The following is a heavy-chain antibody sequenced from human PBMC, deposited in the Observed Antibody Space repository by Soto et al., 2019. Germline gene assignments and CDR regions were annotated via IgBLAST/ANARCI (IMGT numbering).Heavy chain of an antibody. D-gene: IGHD6-6*01. J-gene: IGHJ6*02. CDR2: IIPIFGTA. Sequence: SVKVSCKASGGTFSSYAISWVRQAPGQGLEWMGGIIPIFGTANYAQKFQGRVTITADESTSKAYMELSSLRSEDTAVYYCVRAPDSSSSLGGMDVWGQGTTVTVSS. CDR1: GGTFSSYA. V-gene: IGHV1-69*13. CDR3: VRAPDSSSSLGGMDV.